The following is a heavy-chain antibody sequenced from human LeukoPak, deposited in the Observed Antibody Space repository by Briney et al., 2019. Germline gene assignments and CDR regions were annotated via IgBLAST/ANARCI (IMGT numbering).Heavy chain of an antibody. Sequence: SETLSLTCTVSGGSISSSGYYWGWIRQPPGEGLEWIGSIYYTGSTYYSPSLKSRVTISADTSKNEFSLKLSSVTAADTAVYYCTSEISSASNYWGQGTLVTVSS. V-gene: IGHV4-39*01. CDR2: IYYTGST. CDR1: GGSISSSGYY. CDR3: TSEISSASNY. J-gene: IGHJ4*02. D-gene: IGHD6-6*01.